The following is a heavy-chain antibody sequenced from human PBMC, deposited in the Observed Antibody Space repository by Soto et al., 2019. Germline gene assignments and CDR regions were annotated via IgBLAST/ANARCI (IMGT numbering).Heavy chain of an antibody. V-gene: IGHV1-69*06. CDR1: GGTFSSYA. D-gene: IGHD4-4*01. J-gene: IGHJ6*02. CDR3: ARCSVTTHYYYYYGMDV. CDR2: IIPIFGTA. Sequence: QVQLVQSGAEVKKPGSSVKVSCKASGGTFSSYAISWVRQAPGQGLEWMGGIIPIFGTANYAQKFQGRVTITANKSTSTAYMELSSLRSEDTAVYYCARCSVTTHYYYYYGMDVWGQGTTVTVSS.